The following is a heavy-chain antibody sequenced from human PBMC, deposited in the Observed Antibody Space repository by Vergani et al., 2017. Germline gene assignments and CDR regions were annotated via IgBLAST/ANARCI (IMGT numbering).Heavy chain of an antibody. CDR3: AKRGALYYYDSSGCYNSLGKVTDWYFDL. V-gene: IGHV3-23*01. CDR1: GFTFSSYA. J-gene: IGHJ2*01. D-gene: IGHD3-22*01. CDR2: ISGSGGST. Sequence: EVQLLESGGGLVQPGGSLRLSCAASGFTFSSYAMSWVRQAPGKGLEWVSAISGSGGSTYYADSVKGRFTISRDNSKNTLYLQMNSLRPEDTAVYYCAKRGALYYYDSSGCYNSLGKVTDWYFDLWGRGSPVTVSS.